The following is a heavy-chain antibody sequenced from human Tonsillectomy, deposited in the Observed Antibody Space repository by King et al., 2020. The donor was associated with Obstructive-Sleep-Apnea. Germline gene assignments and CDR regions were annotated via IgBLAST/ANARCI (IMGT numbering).Heavy chain of an antibody. V-gene: IGHV3-30*18. Sequence: VQLVESGGGVVQPERSLRLFCEASGFTFSTYGMHWVRQAPGKGLEWVAVISYDGSKKYYADSVKGRFTISRDNSKNTLYLQMNSLRPEDTALYYCAKGPYLGYNSALYNWDQGTLVTVSS. CDR3: AKGPYLGYNSALYN. CDR2: ISYDGSKK. J-gene: IGHJ4*02. CDR1: GFTFSTYG. D-gene: IGHD1-1*01.